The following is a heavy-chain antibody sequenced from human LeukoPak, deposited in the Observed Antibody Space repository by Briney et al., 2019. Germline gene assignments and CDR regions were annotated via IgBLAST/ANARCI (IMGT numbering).Heavy chain of an antibody. V-gene: IGHV1-46*01. D-gene: IGHD3-22*01. CDR1: GYTFTSYD. CDR2: INPSGGST. CDR3: ARDAGVDYDSSGYYYNWFDP. J-gene: IGHJ5*02. Sequence: ASVKVSCKASGYTFTSYDINWVRQAPGQGLEWMGIINPSGGSTSYAQKFQGRVTMTRDTSTSTVYMELSSLRSEDTAVYYCARDAGVDYDSSGYYYNWFDPWGQGTLVTVSS.